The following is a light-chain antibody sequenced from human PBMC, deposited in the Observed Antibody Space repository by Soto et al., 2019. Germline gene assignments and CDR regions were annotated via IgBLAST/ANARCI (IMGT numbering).Light chain of an antibody. Sequence: NFMLTQPHSVSESPGKTVTISCTRSSGSIASNYVQWYQQRPGIAPITAIYEDNQRPSGVPDRFSGSIDSSSNSASLTISGLKTEDEADYYCQSYDSSNHVVFGGGTKVTVL. CDR3: QSYDSSNHVV. J-gene: IGLJ2*01. CDR1: SGSIASNY. V-gene: IGLV6-57*03. CDR2: EDN.